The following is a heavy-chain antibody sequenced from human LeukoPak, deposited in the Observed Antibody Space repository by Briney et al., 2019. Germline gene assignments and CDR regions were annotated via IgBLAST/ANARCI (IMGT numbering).Heavy chain of an antibody. CDR3: ARDPYSGNYGDYYYYMDV. CDR2: ITSSSSYI. D-gene: IGHD1-26*01. CDR1: GFTFNTYN. V-gene: IGHV3-21*01. J-gene: IGHJ6*03. Sequence: GGSLRLSCVASGFTFNTYNMNWVRQAPGKGLEWVSSITSSSSYIYYADSVKGRFTISRDNAKSSLYLQMNSLRDEDTAVYYCARDPYSGNYGDYYYYMDVWGKGTTVTISS.